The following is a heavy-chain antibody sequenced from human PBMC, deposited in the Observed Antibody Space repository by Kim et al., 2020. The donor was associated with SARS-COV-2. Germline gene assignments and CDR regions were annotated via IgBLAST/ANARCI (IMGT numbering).Heavy chain of an antibody. D-gene: IGHD6-19*01. CDR2: IKHDGSEK. CDR3: ARILGRKTEDSRGWLDCFDP. CDR1: GFTFSSYW. Sequence: GGSLRLSCAASGFTFSSYWMSWVRQAPGKGLEWVANIKHDGSEKYYVDSVKGRFTMSRDNAKNSLYLQMNSLRVEDTAVYYCARILGRKTEDSRGWLDCFDPWGQGTLVTVSS. J-gene: IGHJ5*02. V-gene: IGHV3-7*01.